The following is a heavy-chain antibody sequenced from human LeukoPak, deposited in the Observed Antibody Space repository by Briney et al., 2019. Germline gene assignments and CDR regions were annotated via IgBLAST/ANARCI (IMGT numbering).Heavy chain of an antibody. J-gene: IGHJ4*02. Sequence: SETLSLTCTVSGGSISSYYWSWIRQPAGKGLEWIGRISTSGTINYNPSLKSRVTMSLDTSKNQFSLKLSSVTAADTAVYYCAREEATGRSSDYWGQGTLVTVSS. V-gene: IGHV4-4*07. CDR3: AREEATGRSSDY. CDR2: ISTSGTI. D-gene: IGHD2-15*01. CDR1: GGSISSYY.